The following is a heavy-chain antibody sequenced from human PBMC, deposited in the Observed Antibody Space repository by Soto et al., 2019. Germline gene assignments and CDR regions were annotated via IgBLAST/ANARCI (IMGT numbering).Heavy chain of an antibody. CDR1: GFTFSSYS. J-gene: IGHJ4*02. CDR2: ISSSSSTI. V-gene: IGHV3-48*01. D-gene: IGHD6-13*01. CDR3: ARHSGQQLDYFDY. Sequence: GGSLRLSCAASGFTFSSYSMNWVRQAPGKGLEWVSYISSSSSTIYYADSVKGRFTISRDNAKNSLYLQMNSLRAEDTAVYYCARHSGQQLDYFDYWGQGTLVTVSS.